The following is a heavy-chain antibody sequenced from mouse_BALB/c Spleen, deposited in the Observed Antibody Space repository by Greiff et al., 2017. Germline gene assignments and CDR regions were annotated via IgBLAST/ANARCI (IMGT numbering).Heavy chain of an antibody. CDR2: IWGDGST. J-gene: IGHJ3*01. CDR1: GFSLTGYG. D-gene: IGHD1-1*01. CDR3: AREDYYGSRGFAY. V-gene: IGHV2-6-7*01. Sequence: VQLVESGPGLVAPSQSLSITCTVSGFSLTGYGVNWVRQPPGKGLEWLGMIWGDGSTDYNSALKSRLSISKDNSKSQVFLKMNSLQTDDTARYYCAREDYYGSRGFAYWGQGTLVTVSA.